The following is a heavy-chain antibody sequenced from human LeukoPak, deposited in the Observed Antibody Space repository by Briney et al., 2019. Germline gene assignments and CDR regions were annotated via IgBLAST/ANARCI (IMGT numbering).Heavy chain of an antibody. Sequence: SETLSLTCTVSGGSISSYYWSWIRQPPGKGLEWIGYIYYSGSTNYNPSLKSRVTISVDTSKNQFSLKLSSVTAADTAVYYCAREPTPHYFYSGMDVWGQGTTVTVSS. CDR1: GGSISSYY. D-gene: IGHD4-23*01. J-gene: IGHJ6*02. CDR2: IYYSGST. V-gene: IGHV4-59*01. CDR3: AREPTPHYFYSGMDV.